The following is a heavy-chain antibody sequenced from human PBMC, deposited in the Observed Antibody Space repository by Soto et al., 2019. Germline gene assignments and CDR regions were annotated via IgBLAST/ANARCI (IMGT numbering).Heavy chain of an antibody. CDR2: FDPEDGET. V-gene: IGHV1-24*01. CDR1: GYTLTELS. D-gene: IGHD4-17*01. J-gene: IGHJ6*03. CDR3: ATDLPRRSDYSIRDYYYYYMDV. Sequence: ASVKVSCKVSGYTLTELSMHWVRQAPGKGLEWMGGFDPEDGETIYAQKFQGRVTMTEDTSTDTAYMELSSLRSEDTAVYYCATDLPRRSDYSIRDYYYYYMDVWGKGTTVTVSS.